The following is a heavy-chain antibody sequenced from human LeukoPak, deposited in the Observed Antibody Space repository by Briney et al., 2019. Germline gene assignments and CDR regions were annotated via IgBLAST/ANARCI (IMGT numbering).Heavy chain of an antibody. CDR2: VYPGDSDT. CDR3: ARLSSHTSGYYYPREYFQH. Sequence: GESLKISCKGSGYNFTNYWIGWVRQMPGKGLEWMGIVYPGDSDTRYSPFFQGQVIISADKSINTAYLQWSSLEASDTAMFYCARLSSHTSGYYYPREYFQHWGQGTLVTVSS. CDR1: GYNFTNYW. V-gene: IGHV5-51*01. D-gene: IGHD3-22*01. J-gene: IGHJ1*01.